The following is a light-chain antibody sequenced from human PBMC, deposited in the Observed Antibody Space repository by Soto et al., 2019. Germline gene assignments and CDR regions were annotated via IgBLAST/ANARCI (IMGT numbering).Light chain of an antibody. V-gene: IGKV3-15*01. CDR2: RTS. J-gene: IGKJ4*01. Sequence: EIVMTQSPAPLSVSPGERATLSCRASQSINDNLAWYQQKPGQAPRLLMFRTSTRATGFPARFSAGGSGTDFNLTISSLQSEDFAIYHCQQYNNWPRATFGGGTKVDIK. CDR1: QSINDN. CDR3: QQYNNWPRAT.